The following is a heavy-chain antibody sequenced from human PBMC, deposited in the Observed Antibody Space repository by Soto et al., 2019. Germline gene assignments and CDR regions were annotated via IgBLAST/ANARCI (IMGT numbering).Heavy chain of an antibody. D-gene: IGHD3-10*01. Sequence: PGGSLRLSCVPSGIDLRSYAMSWVRQAPGKGLEWVTAMSGSGGDTYYSDSVKGRFTISRDNSKNTLYLQMNSLRVEDTAVYYCAKGGISLVRGSFDYWGQGTLVTVSS. J-gene: IGHJ4*02. V-gene: IGHV3-23*01. CDR1: GIDLRSYA. CDR3: AKGGISLVRGSFDY. CDR2: MSGSGGDT.